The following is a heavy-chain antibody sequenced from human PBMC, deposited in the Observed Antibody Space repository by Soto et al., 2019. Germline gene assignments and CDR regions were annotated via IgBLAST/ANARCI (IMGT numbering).Heavy chain of an antibody. CDR3: ARGSPPTFDY. J-gene: IGHJ4*02. CDR1: GYTFSNYA. D-gene: IGHD1-26*01. V-gene: IGHV1-3*01. CDR2: INAGNGNT. Sequence: ASVKVSCKASGYTFSNYAIHWVRQAPGQRLEWMGWINAGNGNTKSSQKFQGRVTITRDTSASTAYMELSSLRSEDTAAYYCARGSPPTFDYWGQGTLVTVSS.